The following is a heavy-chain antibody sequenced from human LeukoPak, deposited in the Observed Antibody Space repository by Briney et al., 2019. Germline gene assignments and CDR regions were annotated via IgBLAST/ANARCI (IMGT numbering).Heavy chain of an antibody. J-gene: IGHJ4*02. D-gene: IGHD5-18*01. Sequence: PGRSLRLSCAASGFTFSSYAMHWVRQAPGKGLEWVANIKQDGSETYYVDSVKGRFTISRDNARNSLYLQMSSLRAEDTAVYYCARGGLDGWIHLWPSSHFDYWGQGTLVTVSS. CDR2: IKQDGSET. V-gene: IGHV3-7*01. CDR1: GFTFSSYA. CDR3: ARGGLDGWIHLWPSSHFDY.